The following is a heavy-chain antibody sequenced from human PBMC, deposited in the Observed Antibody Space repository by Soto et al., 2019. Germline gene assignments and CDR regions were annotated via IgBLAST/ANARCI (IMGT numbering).Heavy chain of an antibody. D-gene: IGHD3-16*01. CDR3: ARDRIRLGESPGGIN. CDR1: GGTFSSYA. Sequence: VASGKVSCKASGGTFSSYAISWVRQAPGQGLEWMGGIIPIFGTANYAQKFQGRVTITADESTSTAYMELSSLRSEDTAVYYCARDRIRLGESPGGINWGQGTLVTVSS. CDR2: IIPIFGTA. J-gene: IGHJ4*02. V-gene: IGHV1-69*13.